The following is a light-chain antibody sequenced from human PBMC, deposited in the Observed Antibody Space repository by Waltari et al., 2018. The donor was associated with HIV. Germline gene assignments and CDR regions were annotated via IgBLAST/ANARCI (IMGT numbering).Light chain of an antibody. CDR1: QSISDY. V-gene: IGKV1-39*01. CDR2: AAS. Sequence: DIQMTQSPSSLSASVGDRVTITCRASQSISDYLNWYQQKAGRVPKVLIYAASRLESGVPSRFSGSGFGTDFTLTISSLQPEDFGTYYCQQSYSTPPYTFGQGTKLEI. CDR3: QQSYSTPPYT. J-gene: IGKJ2*01.